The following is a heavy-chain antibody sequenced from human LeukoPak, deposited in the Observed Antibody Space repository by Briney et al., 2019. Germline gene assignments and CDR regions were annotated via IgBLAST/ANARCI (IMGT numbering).Heavy chain of an antibody. D-gene: IGHD1-1*01. J-gene: IGHJ4*02. CDR3: ARGLLVGNTGYYFDY. V-gene: IGHV4-59*01. CDR1: GGSISGYY. CDR2: IYYGGST. Sequence: SETLSLTCTVSGGSISGYYWTWIRQPPGKGLEWIGYIYYGGSTNYHPSLKSRVTLSVGTSKKQFSLKLSSVTAADTAVYYCARGLLVGNTGYYFDYWGQGTLVTVSS.